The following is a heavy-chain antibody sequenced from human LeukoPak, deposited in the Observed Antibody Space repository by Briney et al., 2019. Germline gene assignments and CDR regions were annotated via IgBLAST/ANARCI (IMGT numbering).Heavy chain of an antibody. CDR2: ICSSGGCA. J-gene: IGHJ4*02. CDR1: GFPFSNYA. D-gene: IGHD7-27*01. Sequence: GGSLRLSCAASGFPFSNYAMTWVRQAPGKGLEWVSAICSSGGCAFYADSVKGRFTVSRDNSKNALYLQMNSLRVEDTAVYYCAIDPNWGTHSWGQGVLVTVSS. CDR3: AIDPNWGTHS. V-gene: IGHV3-23*01.